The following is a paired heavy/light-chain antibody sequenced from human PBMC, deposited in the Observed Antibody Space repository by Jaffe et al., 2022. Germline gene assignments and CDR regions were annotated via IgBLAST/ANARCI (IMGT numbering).Light chain of an antibody. CDR1: QGINNY. CDR3: QKYDRVPFT. J-gene: IGKJ3*01. CDR2: EAS. Sequence: DIQMTQSPSSLSASVGDRVTITCRASQGINNYVVWYQQKPGKVPKLLMYEASTLQSGVPSRFSGSGSGTDFTLTISSLQPEDVATYYCQKYDRVPFTFGPGTKVEI. V-gene: IGKV1-27*01.
Heavy chain of an antibody. Sequence: QVQLVESGGGVVQPGGSLRLSCAASGFTFSSYGMHWVRQAPGEGLEWVAFIKYEGITKYYADSVKGRLTISRDNSKNTLYLQMNSLRTEDTAVYYCAKDQAFRSGEPYYWGQGTLVTVSS. CDR3: AKDQAFRSGEPYY. V-gene: IGHV3-30*02. CDR1: GFTFSSYG. J-gene: IGHJ4*02. D-gene: IGHD4-17*01. CDR2: IKYEGITK.